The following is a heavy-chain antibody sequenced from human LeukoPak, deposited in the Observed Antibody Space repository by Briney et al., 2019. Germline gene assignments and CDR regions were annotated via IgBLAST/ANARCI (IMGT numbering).Heavy chain of an antibody. V-gene: IGHV4-34*01. D-gene: IGHD3-16*02. CDR1: GGSFSGYY. J-gene: IGHJ4*02. CDR2: INHSGST. CDR3: ARADQSATFGGVIVAYYFDY. Sequence: SETLSLTCAVYGGSFSGYYWSWIRQPPGKGLEWIGEINHSGSTNYNPSLKSRVTISVDTSKNQFSLKLSSVTAADTAVYYCARADQSATFGGVIVAYYFDYWGQGTLVTVSS.